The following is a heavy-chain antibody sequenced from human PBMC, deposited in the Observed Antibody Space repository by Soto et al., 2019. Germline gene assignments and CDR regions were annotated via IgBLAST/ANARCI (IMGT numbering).Heavy chain of an antibody. CDR2: IYRPGPT. Sequence: EVQLVESGGGLIQPGGSLKLSCAASGFTVGNNYMSWVRQAPGKGLEWVSLIYRPGPTKYAASVKGRFTVSRDNAKNTLYLQMNSLRAEDTAVYYCAKDGRGSGSHYNSFGYWGQGTLVTVSS. J-gene: IGHJ4*02. V-gene: IGHV3-53*01. CDR1: GFTVGNNY. CDR3: AKDGRGSGSHYNSFGY. D-gene: IGHD3-10*01.